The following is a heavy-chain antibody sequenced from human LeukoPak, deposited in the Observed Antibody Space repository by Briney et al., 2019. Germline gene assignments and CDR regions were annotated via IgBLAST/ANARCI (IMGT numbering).Heavy chain of an antibody. CDR2: INPSGGGT. J-gene: IGHJ4*02. D-gene: IGHD1-26*01. CDR3: ARDRSGSYYGFDC. Sequence: ASAKVSCKASGYTFTTYYIHWVRQAPGQGLEWMGIINPSGGGTSYAQKFQGRVTVTMDTSTSTVYMEVSSLRSEDTAVYYCARDRSGSYYGFDCWGQETLVTVSS. CDR1: GYTFTTYY. V-gene: IGHV1-46*01.